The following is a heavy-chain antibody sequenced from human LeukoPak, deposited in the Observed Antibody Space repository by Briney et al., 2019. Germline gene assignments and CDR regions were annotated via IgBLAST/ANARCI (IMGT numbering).Heavy chain of an antibody. CDR3: AKGWIQLWAPDVFDY. CDR1: GFTFSSYA. D-gene: IGHD5-18*01. V-gene: IGHV3-23*01. J-gene: IGHJ4*02. CDR2: ISGSGGST. Sequence: GGSLRLSCAASGFTFSSYAMSWVRQAPGKGLEWVSAISGSGGSTYYADSVKGRFTISRDNSKNTLYLQMNSLRAEDTAVYYCAKGWIQLWAPDVFDYWGQGTLVTVSS.